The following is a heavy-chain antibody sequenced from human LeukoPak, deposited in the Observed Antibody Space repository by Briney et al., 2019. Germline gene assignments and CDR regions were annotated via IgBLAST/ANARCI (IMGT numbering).Heavy chain of an antibody. CDR3: VGAYDLRF. D-gene: IGHD5-12*01. J-gene: IGHJ4*02. Sequence: PGGSLRLSSAASGFTFRSYWMHWVRQAPGKGLVWVSRINSDGSSTTYADSVKGRFTISRDNAKNTLYLQMNSLRAEDTAVYYCVGAYDLRFWGQGTLVTVSS. CDR2: INSDGSST. V-gene: IGHV3-74*01. CDR1: GFTFRSYW.